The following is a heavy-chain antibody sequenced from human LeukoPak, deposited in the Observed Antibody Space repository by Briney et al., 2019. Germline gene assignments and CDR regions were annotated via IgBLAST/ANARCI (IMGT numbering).Heavy chain of an antibody. CDR2: ISGGGGST. CDR3: AKGGKWDVTPFDY. J-gene: IGHJ4*02. Sequence: GGSLRLSCAASGFTFTSYSMNWVRQAPGKGLGWVSTISGGGGSTYYADSVKGRFTISRDNSKNTLYLQVNSLRAEDTAVYYCAKGGKWDVTPFDYWGQGTLVTVSS. CDR1: GFTFTSYS. V-gene: IGHV3-23*01. D-gene: IGHD1-26*01.